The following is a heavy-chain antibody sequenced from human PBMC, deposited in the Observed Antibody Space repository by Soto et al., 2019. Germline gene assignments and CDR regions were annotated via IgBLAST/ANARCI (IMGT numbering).Heavy chain of an antibody. V-gene: IGHV3-74*01. CDR1: GFTFSSYW. Sequence: GGSLRLSCAASGFTFSSYWMHWVRQAPGKGLVWVSRINSDGSSTSYADSVKGRFTISRDNAKNTLYLQMNSLRAEDTAVYYCARAIRDDYGFDYWGQGTLVTVSS. D-gene: IGHD4-17*01. CDR2: INSDGSST. CDR3: ARAIRDDYGFDY. J-gene: IGHJ4*02.